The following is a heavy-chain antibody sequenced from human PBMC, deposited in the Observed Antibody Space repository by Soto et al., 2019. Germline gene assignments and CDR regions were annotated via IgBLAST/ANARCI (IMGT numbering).Heavy chain of an antibody. Sequence: GGSLRLSCAASGFTFSSYGMHWVRQAPGKGLEWVAVIWYDGSNKYYADSVKGRFTISRDNSKNTLYLQMNSLRAEDTAVYYCAREGIVVVKNKLGNYMDVWGKGTTVTVSS. CDR1: GFTFSSYG. J-gene: IGHJ6*03. D-gene: IGHD2-15*01. CDR2: IWYDGSNK. V-gene: IGHV3-33*01. CDR3: AREGIVVVKNKLGNYMDV.